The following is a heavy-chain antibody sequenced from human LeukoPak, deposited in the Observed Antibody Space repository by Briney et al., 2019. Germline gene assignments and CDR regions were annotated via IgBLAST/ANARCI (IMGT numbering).Heavy chain of an antibody. J-gene: IGHJ1*01. CDR2: IYSSGTT. CDR3: ARVTDNTSYYEYFHH. Sequence: PSETLCLTCNVSGGSISSSAYYWAWIRQPPGKGLEYIGNIYSSGTTYYNPSLRSRVTISLDMSNNQFSLKLRSVTAADTAVYYCARVTDNTSYYEYFHHWGQGTLVTVSS. CDR1: GGSISSSAYY. D-gene: IGHD4-11*01. V-gene: IGHV4-39*07.